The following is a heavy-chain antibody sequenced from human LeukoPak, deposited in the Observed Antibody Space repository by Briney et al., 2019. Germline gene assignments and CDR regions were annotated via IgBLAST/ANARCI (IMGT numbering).Heavy chain of an antibody. CDR2: MNPRDNT. V-gene: IGHV1-8*01. J-gene: IGHJ3*02. CDR3: ARYTQHYGFDI. D-gene: IGHD3-3*02. Sequence: GASVKVSCKASGYTSTSPDINWVQQATGRGLEWLGWMNPRDNTGYAQKFQGRVTLTRDKSINTAYMELSSLRSEDTAVYYCARYTQHYGFDIWGQGTMATVSA. CDR1: GYTSTSPD.